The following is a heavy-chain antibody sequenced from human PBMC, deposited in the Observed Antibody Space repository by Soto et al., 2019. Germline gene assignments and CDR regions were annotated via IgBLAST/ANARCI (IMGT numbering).Heavy chain of an antibody. J-gene: IGHJ4*02. CDR2: ISSSSSYT. CDR1: GFTFSDYY. Sequence: QVQLVESGGGLVKPGGSLRLSCAASGFTFSDYYMSWIRQAPGKGLEWVSYISSSSSYTNYADSVKGRFTISRDNAKNSLYLQMTCLSAEDAALYYCARDHPRYSGYDYVDYWGQGTLVTVSS. D-gene: IGHD5-12*01. V-gene: IGHV3-11*05. CDR3: ARDHPRYSGYDYVDY.